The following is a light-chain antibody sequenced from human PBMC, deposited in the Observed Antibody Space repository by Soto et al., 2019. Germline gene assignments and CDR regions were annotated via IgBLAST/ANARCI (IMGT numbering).Light chain of an antibody. CDR1: QGNTNN. Sequence: DIQLTQSPSLLSASVGDRVTITCRASQGNTNNLAWYQQKPGKAPKLLIYGAITLQSGVPSRFSGSGSGTQFTLTITSLQPEDFATYYCQHLYSYPITFGQGTRLEIK. V-gene: IGKV1-9*01. J-gene: IGKJ5*01. CDR3: QHLYSYPIT. CDR2: GAI.